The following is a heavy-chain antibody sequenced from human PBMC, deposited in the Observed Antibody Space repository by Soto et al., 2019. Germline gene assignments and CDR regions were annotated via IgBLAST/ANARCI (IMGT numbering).Heavy chain of an antibody. J-gene: IGHJ4*02. Sequence: PSETLSLTCTVSGGSISSYYWSWIRQPPGKGLEWIGYIYYSGSTNYNPSLKSRDTISVDTSKNQLSLKLSSVTAADTAVYYCARLSHSNHFDYWGQGTLVTVSS. CDR2: IYYSGST. V-gene: IGHV4-59*01. D-gene: IGHD4-4*01. CDR1: GGSISSYY. CDR3: ARLSHSNHFDY.